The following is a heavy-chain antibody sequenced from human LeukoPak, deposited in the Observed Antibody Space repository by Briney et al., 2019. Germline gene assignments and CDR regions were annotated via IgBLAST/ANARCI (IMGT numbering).Heavy chain of an antibody. CDR2: IKQDGSEK. Sequence: PGGSLRLSCAAPGFTFSSYWMSWVRQAPGKGLEWVANIKQDGSEKYYVDSVKGRFTISRDNAKNSLYLQMNSLRAEDTAVYYCARDRIAVAGNDYWGQGTLVTVSS. D-gene: IGHD6-19*01. CDR3: ARDRIAVAGNDY. CDR1: GFTFSSYW. V-gene: IGHV3-7*01. J-gene: IGHJ4*02.